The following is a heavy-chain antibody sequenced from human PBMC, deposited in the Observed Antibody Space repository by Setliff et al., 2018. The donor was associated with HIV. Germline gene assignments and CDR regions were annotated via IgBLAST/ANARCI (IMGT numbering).Heavy chain of an antibody. D-gene: IGHD3-10*01. V-gene: IGHV3-49*04. J-gene: IGHJ4*02. CDR2: IRSKGYGGTI. Sequence: GGSLRLSCAASGFTFTNYWMSWVRQAPGKGLEWVGFIRSKGYGGTIEYAASVKGRFTISRDDSKSIAYLQMNSLKTEDTAVYYCTPTDYGGSDYWGQGTLVTVPS. CDR1: GFTFTNYW. CDR3: TPTDYGGSDY.